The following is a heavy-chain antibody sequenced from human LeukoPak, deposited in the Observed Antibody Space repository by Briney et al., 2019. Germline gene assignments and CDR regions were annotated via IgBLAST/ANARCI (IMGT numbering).Heavy chain of an antibody. V-gene: IGHV4-59*08. CDR1: GGSINSYY. CDR3: ARQGAVAGTFDY. D-gene: IGHD6-19*01. J-gene: IGHJ4*02. Sequence: SETLSLTCTVSGGSINSYYWNWIRQPPGERLEWIGYIFHSGSTNYNPSLKSRVNISVDTSKNQVSLNLTSVSATDTAVYYCARQGAVAGTFDYWGQGTLVTVSS. CDR2: IFHSGST.